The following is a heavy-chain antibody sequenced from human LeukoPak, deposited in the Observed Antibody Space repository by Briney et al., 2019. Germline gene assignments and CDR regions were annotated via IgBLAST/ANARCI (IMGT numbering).Heavy chain of an antibody. J-gene: IGHJ4*02. CDR2: ISAYNGNT. V-gene: IGHV1-18*01. Sequence: ASVKVSCKASGYTFTSYGISWARQAPGQGLEWMGWISAYNGNTNYAQKLQGRVTMTTDTSTSTAYMELSSLRSEDTAVYYCARAPIYYDSSGYYCDYWGQGTLVTVSS. CDR1: GYTFTSYG. D-gene: IGHD3-22*01. CDR3: ARAPIYYDSSGYYCDY.